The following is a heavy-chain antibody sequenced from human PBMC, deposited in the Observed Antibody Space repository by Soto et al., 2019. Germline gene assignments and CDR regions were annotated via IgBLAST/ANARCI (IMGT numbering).Heavy chain of an antibody. J-gene: IGHJ6*02. CDR3: ARSKDYYGSGSRYYYYYGMDV. V-gene: IGHV1-2*04. CDR1: GYTLTGYY. Sequence: SVKVSCKASGYTLTGYYMHWVRQAPGQGLEWMGWINPNSGGTNYAQKFQGWVTMTRDTSISTAYMELSRLRSDDTAVYYCARSKDYYGSGSRYYYYYGMDVWGQGTTVTVSS. D-gene: IGHD3-10*01. CDR2: INPNSGGT.